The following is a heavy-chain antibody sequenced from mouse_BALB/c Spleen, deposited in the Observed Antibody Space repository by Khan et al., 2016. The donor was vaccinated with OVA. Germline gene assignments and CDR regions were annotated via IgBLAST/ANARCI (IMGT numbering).Heavy chain of an antibody. J-gene: IGHJ4*01. CDR1: GYSITSNYA. D-gene: IGHD1-1*01. V-gene: IGHV3-2*02. CDR2: ISYSGST. Sequence: VQLKESGPGLVKPSQSLSLTCTVNGYSITSNYAWNWIRQFPGNKLEWMGYISYSGSTNYNPSLKSRLSITRDTSKNQFFLLLHSVTTEDSARYYCARGNYYGYALDYWGQGTSVTVSS. CDR3: ARGNYYGYALDY.